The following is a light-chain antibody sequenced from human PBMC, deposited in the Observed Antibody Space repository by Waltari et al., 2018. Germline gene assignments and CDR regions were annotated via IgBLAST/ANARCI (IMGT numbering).Light chain of an antibody. CDR2: GAS. Sequence: ELVLTQSPSTLSLSPGERATLSCRASGSVRTALAWYQQKPGQAPRLLIFGASNRAIGIPDRFSGGGSGTDFSLTISRLEPEDFAVYFCQHYVRLPVAFGQGTKVDVK. CDR3: QHYVRLPVA. CDR1: GSVRTA. V-gene: IGKV3-20*01. J-gene: IGKJ1*01.